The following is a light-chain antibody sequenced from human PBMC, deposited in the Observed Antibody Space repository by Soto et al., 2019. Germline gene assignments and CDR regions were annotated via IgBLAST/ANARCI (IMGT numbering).Light chain of an antibody. Sequence: EIVMTQSPGTLSLSPGERATLSCRASQSVSSSYLAWYQQKPGQAPRLLIHGASIRATGIPDRFSGSGSGTDFTLTISRLEPEDFAVYYCQQYDISPITFGQGTRLEI. CDR2: GAS. CDR3: QQYDISPIT. J-gene: IGKJ5*01. V-gene: IGKV3-20*01. CDR1: QSVSSSY.